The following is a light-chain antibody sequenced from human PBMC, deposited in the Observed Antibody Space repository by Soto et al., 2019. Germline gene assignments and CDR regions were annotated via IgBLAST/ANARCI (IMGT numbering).Light chain of an antibody. CDR2: GAS. V-gene: IGKV3-20*01. Sequence: EIVLTQSPGTLSLSPGERATLSCRASQSVSSSYLAWYQQKPGQAPRLLIYGASSRATGIPDRFSGSGSGTDFTLTISRLEPEDFAVYYCHQYVSPWTFGQGTKVEIQ. CDR3: HQYVSPWT. J-gene: IGKJ1*01. CDR1: QSVSSSY.